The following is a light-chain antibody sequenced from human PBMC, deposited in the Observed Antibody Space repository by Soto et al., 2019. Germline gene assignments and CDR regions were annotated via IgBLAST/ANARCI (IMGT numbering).Light chain of an antibody. J-gene: IGKJ4*01. V-gene: IGKV3-20*01. CDR1: RSVSSDY. CDR2: GAS. Sequence: EIVLTQSPGTLSLSPGERPTLSCRASRSVSSDYLAWYQQKPGQAPRLLIYGASSRATGIPDRFSGSGSGTDFTLTISRLEPEDFAVYYCQQYGSSPLTFGGGTKVDIK. CDR3: QQYGSSPLT.